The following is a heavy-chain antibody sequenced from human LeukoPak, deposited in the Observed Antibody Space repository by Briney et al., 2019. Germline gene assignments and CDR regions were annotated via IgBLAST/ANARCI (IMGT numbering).Heavy chain of an antibody. CDR1: GFTFSDYY. CDR3: EREPYSSGRWWYFDY. CDR2: ISSSGSTI. D-gene: IGHD6-19*01. J-gene: IGHJ4*02. V-gene: IGHV3-11*04. Sequence: GGSLRLSCAASGFTFSDYYMSWIRQAPGKGLEWVSYISSSGSTIYYADSVKGRFTISRDNAKNSLYLQMNSLRAEDTAVYYCEREPYSSGRWWYFDYWGQGTLVTVSS.